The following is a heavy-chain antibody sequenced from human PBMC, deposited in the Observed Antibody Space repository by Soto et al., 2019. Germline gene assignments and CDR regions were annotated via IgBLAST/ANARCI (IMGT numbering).Heavy chain of an antibody. D-gene: IGHD1-1*01. CDR3: VSQRNTVPTQVHFDY. CDR1: GGSVTNSSYY. Sequence: SETLSLTCTVSGGSVTNSSYYWGWIRQSPGKGLEWIGSVYYRGRSYSKSSVKSRVTVSVDTSKNRFSLSLNSVTASDTAVYFCVSQRNTVPTQVHFDYWGPGDLVTVSS. J-gene: IGHJ4*02. V-gene: IGHV4-39*01. CDR2: VYYRGRS.